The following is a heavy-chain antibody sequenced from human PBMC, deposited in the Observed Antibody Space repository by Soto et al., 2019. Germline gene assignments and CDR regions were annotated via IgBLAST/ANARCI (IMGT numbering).Heavy chain of an antibody. CDR1: GDSITSGGYY. V-gene: IGHV4-31*03. CDR2: VYHSGST. CDR3: ARTPTP. J-gene: IGHJ5*02. Sequence: SETLSLTCNVSGDSITSGGYYWSWIRQQPGKGLEWIGYVYHSGSTYYNPSLKSRITMSLDTSKNQFSLKLSSVTAADTAVYYCARTPTPWGQGTLVTVSS.